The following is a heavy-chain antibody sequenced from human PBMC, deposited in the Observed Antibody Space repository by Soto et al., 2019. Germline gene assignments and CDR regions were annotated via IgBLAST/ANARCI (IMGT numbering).Heavy chain of an antibody. CDR3: ARVSPSRITIFGVVPYYYYYGMDV. Sequence: PGGSLRLSCAASGFTFSSYGMHWVRQAPGKGLEWVAVIWYDGSNKYYADSVKGRFTISRDNSKNTLYLQMNSLRAEDTAVYYCARVSPSRITIFGVVPYYYYYGMDVWGQGTTVTSP. J-gene: IGHJ6*02. D-gene: IGHD3-3*01. V-gene: IGHV3-33*01. CDR1: GFTFSSYG. CDR2: IWYDGSNK.